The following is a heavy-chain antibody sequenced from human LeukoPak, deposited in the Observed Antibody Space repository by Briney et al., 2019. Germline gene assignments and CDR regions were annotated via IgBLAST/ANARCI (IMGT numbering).Heavy chain of an antibody. D-gene: IGHD5-18*01. V-gene: IGHV3-53*01. CDR1: GFTLSNYW. J-gene: IGHJ6*03. Sequence: GGSLRLSCTASGFTLSNYWMTWVRQAPGKGLEWVSVIYSGGSTYYADSVKGRFTISGDNSKNTLYLQMNSLRAEDTAVYYCARVGYSYGPYYYYYYMDVWGKGTTVTISS. CDR2: IYSGGST. CDR3: ARVGYSYGPYYYYYYMDV.